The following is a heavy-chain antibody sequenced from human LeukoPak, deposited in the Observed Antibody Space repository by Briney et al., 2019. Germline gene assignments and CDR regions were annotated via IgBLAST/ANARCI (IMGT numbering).Heavy chain of an antibody. D-gene: IGHD4-17*01. J-gene: IGHJ4*02. CDR3: ARSSDYGDYD. CDR1: GGSVNSGGYY. CDR2: IYYSGRT. V-gene: IGHV4-31*03. Sequence: SETLSLTCTVSGGSVNSGGYYWAWVRQHPGRGLEWLGYIYYSGRTYYNPSLKSRITISLDTSKNQFSLNLTSVSAADTAFYFCARSSDYGDYDWGQGTLITVSS.